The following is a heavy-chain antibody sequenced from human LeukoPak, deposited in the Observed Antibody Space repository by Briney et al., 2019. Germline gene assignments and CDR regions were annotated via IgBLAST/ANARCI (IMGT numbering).Heavy chain of an antibody. Sequence: GGSLRLSCVASGYTFSSFSINWVRQAPGKGLEWVSSISVRSNYIYYADSVRGRFSISRDDARNSLYLQMDSLRGDDTAVYYCARLRRNSDRSGYYYYYDYWGQGTLVTVSS. CDR1: GYTFSSFS. J-gene: IGHJ4*02. CDR3: ARLRRNSDRSGYYYYYDY. D-gene: IGHD3-22*01. CDR2: ISVRSNYI. V-gene: IGHV3-21*01.